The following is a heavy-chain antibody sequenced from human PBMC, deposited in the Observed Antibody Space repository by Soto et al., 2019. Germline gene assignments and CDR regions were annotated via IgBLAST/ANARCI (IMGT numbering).Heavy chain of an antibody. CDR1: GFTFSNAW. V-gene: IGHV3-15*01. Sequence: GGSLRLSCAASGFTFSNAWMSWVRQAPGKGLEWVGRIKSKPDGGTTDYAAPVKGRFTISRDDSKNTLYLQMNSLKTEDTAVYYCTTDDSLLGDILTGYYFDFWGQGTLVTVSS. D-gene: IGHD3-9*01. J-gene: IGHJ4*02. CDR3: TTDDSLLGDILTGYYFDF. CDR2: IKSKPDGGTT.